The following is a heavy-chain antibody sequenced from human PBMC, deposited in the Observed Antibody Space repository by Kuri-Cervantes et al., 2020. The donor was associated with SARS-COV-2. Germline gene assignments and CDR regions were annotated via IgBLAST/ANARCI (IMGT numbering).Heavy chain of an antibody. CDR1: GCSTSTYY. J-gene: IGHJ4*02. CDR3: ARVFTASSNF. D-gene: IGHD2/OR15-2a*01. CDR2: INHSGST. V-gene: IGHV4-34*01. Sequence: SETLSLTGTVSGCSTSTYYWTWIRQPPGKGLEWIGDINHSGSTNYNPSLKSRVTISLDTSTNQFSLKLSSVTAADTAVYYCARVFTASSNFWGQGTLVTVSS.